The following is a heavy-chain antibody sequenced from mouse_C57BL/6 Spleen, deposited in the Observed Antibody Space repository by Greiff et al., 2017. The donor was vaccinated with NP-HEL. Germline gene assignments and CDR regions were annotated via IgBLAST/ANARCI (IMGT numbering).Heavy chain of an antibody. CDR3: ARMPTIVTYFDY. J-gene: IGHJ2*01. CDR1: GYTFTSYW. D-gene: IGHD2-5*01. V-gene: IGHV1-50*01. Sequence: QVQLQQPGAELVKPGASVKLSCKASGYTFTSYWMQWVKQRPGQGLEWIGEIDPSDSYTNYNQKFKGKATLTVDTSSSTAYMQLSSLTSEDSAVYYCARMPTIVTYFDYWGQGTTLTVSS. CDR2: IDPSDSYT.